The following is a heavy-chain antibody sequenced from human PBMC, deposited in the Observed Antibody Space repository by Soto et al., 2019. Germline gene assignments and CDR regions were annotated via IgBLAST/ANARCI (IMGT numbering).Heavy chain of an antibody. CDR3: ARHCSSTSCYTSYAPFDY. J-gene: IGHJ4*02. Sequence: GESLKISCKGSGYSFTSYWIGWVRQMPGKGLEWMGIIYPGDSDTRYSPSFQGQVTISADKSISTAYLQWSSLKASDTAMYYCARHCSSTSCYTSYAPFDYWGQGTLVTVSS. CDR2: IYPGDSDT. CDR1: GYSFTSYW. V-gene: IGHV5-51*01. D-gene: IGHD2-2*02.